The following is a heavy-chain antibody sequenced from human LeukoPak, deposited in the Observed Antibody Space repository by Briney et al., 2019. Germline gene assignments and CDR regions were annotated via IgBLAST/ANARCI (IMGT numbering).Heavy chain of an antibody. J-gene: IGHJ4*02. CDR3: ARHAPDAFWSGEPFDY. CDR1: GGSISSGGYY. V-gene: IGHV4-30-4*08. Sequence: SETLSLTCTVSGGSISSGGYYWSWIRQHPGKGLEWIGYIYYSGSTYYNPSLKSRVTISVDTSKNQFSLKLSSVTAADTAVYYCARHAPDAFWSGEPFDYWGQGTLVTVSS. D-gene: IGHD3-3*01. CDR2: IYYSGST.